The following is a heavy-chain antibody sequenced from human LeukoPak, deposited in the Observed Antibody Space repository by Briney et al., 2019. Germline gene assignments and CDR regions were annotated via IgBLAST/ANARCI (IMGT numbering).Heavy chain of an antibody. D-gene: IGHD3-10*01. CDR2: ISSSGSTI. CDR1: GFTFSSYE. CDR3: ATTRDTMVRGVIALDY. V-gene: IGHV3-48*03. J-gene: IGHJ4*02. Sequence: GGSLRLSCAASGFTFSSYEMNWVRQAPGKGLEWVSYISSSGSTIYYADSVKGRFTISRDNAKNSLYLQMNSLRAEDTAVYYCATTRDTMVRGVIALDYWGQGTLVTVSS.